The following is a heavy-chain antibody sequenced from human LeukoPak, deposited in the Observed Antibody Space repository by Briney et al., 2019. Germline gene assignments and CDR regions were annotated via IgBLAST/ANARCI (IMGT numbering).Heavy chain of an antibody. CDR1: GFTSSSYA. CDR2: ISYDGSNK. CDR3: AGEDNYGDYGYYYYYYGMDV. Sequence: QTGGSLRLSCAASGFTSSSYAMHWVRQAPGKGLEWVAVISYDGSNKYYADSVKGRFTISRDNSKNTLYLQMNSLRAEDTAVYYCAGEDNYGDYGYYYYYYGMDVWGQGTTVTVSS. J-gene: IGHJ6*02. V-gene: IGHV3-30*04. D-gene: IGHD4-17*01.